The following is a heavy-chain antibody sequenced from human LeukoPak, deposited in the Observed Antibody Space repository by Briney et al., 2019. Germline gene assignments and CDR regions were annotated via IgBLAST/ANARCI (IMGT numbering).Heavy chain of an antibody. J-gene: IGHJ4*02. CDR2: INSDGSST. Sequence: PGGSLSLFCAASGFTFSRYWMHWVRQAPGKGLVWVSRINSDGSSTSYADCVKGRFTISRENSKNTLYLQMNRLRAEDTAVYYCGSGVDYWGQGTRVTLSS. V-gene: IGHV3-74*01. CDR3: GSGVDY. CDR1: GFTFSRYW.